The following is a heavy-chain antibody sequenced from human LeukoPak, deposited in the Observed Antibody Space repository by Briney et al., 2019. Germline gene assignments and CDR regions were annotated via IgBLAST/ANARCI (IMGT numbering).Heavy chain of an antibody. CDR3: ARYSGSYDNYYYYGMDV. CDR1: GFTFSSYW. Sequence: PGRSLRLSCAASGFTFSSYWMSWVRQAPGKGLEWVANIKEDGTEKYYVDSVKGRFTISRDNAKNSLYLQMNNLRAEDTAVYYCARYSGSYDNYYYYGMDVWGQGTTVTVSS. CDR2: IKEDGTEK. V-gene: IGHV3-7*05. D-gene: IGHD1-26*01. J-gene: IGHJ6*02.